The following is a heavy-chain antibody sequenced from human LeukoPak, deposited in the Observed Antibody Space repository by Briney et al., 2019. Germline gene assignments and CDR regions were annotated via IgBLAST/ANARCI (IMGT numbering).Heavy chain of an antibody. D-gene: IGHD6-19*01. Sequence: SVKVSCKASGGTFSSYAISWVRQAPGQGLEWMGRIIPILCIANYAQKFQGRVTITADKSTSTAYMELSSLRTEDTAVYYSAGGSSGFGWGMWGQGTLVTVSS. J-gene: IGHJ4*02. CDR1: GGTFSSYA. V-gene: IGHV1-69*04. CDR2: IIPILCIA. CDR3: AGGSSGFGWGM.